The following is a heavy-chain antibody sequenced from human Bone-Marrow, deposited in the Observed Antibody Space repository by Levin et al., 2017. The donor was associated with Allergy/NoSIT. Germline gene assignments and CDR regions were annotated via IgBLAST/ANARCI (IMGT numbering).Heavy chain of an antibody. CDR2: INPNSGGT. CDR1: GYTFTGYY. Sequence: GESLKISCKASGYTFTGYYMHWVRQAPGQGLEWMGRINPNSGGTNYAQKFQGRVTMTRDTSISTAYMELSRLRSDDTAVYYCAREFIFSLASSHSSTENSHWFDPWGQGTLVTVSS. J-gene: IGHJ5*02. CDR3: AREFIFSLASSHSSTENSHWFDP. D-gene: IGHD6-13*01. V-gene: IGHV1-2*06.